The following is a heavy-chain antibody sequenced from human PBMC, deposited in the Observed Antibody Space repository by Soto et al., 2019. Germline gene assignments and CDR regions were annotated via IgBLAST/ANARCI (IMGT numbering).Heavy chain of an antibody. CDR3: ATIGGGYSSSWQNFDY. J-gene: IGHJ4*02. D-gene: IGHD6-13*01. CDR2: INHSGST. Sequence: QVQLQQWGEGLLKPSETLSLTCAVYGGSFSGYYWSWIRQPPGKGLEWIGEINHSGSTNYNPSLKSRVTISVDTSKNQFSLTLSSVTAADTAVYYCATIGGGYSSSWQNFDYWGQGTLVTVSS. CDR1: GGSFSGYY. V-gene: IGHV4-34*01.